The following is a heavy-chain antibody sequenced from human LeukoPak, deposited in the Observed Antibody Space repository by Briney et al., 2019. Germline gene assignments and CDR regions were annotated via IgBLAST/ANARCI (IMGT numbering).Heavy chain of an antibody. CDR3: ARVTIYDNSRDNYYMDV. Sequence: SETLSLTCTVSDGSISGTPYYWGWFRQPPGKGPEWIGNIHYSGTVYYNPSLKSRVTISVDTSKNQFPLKVSSVTAADTAVYFCARVTIYDNSRDNYYMDVWGKGTTVTVSS. J-gene: IGHJ6*03. CDR2: IHYSGTV. V-gene: IGHV4-39*06. D-gene: IGHD4-17*01. CDR1: DGSISGTPYY.